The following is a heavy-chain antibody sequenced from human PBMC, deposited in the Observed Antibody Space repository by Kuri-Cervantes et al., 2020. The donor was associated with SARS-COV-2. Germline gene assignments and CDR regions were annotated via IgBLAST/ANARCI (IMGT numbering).Heavy chain of an antibody. J-gene: IGHJ4*02. D-gene: IGHD3-22*01. CDR2: ISSSSSTL. CDR3: AKTHYYDTISALDY. V-gene: IGHV3-48*01. Sequence: GGSLRLSCAASGFTFSSYGMNWVRQAPGKGLEWISYISSSSSTLYYTDSVKGRFTISRDNAKNSLYLQMNSLRAEDTAVYYCAKTHYYDTISALDYWGQGTLVTVSS. CDR1: GFTFSSYG.